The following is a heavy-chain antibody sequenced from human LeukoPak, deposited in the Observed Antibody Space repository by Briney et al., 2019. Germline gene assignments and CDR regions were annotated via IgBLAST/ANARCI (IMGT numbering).Heavy chain of an antibody. Sequence: KPSETLTLTCTVSGGSNSSFYWGWIRQPPRKGPEGIGYFYYSGSTNYNPSLKSRVTISVDTSKNQFSLKLSSVTAADTAVYYCARGGTMVRGVTEYYFDYWGQGTLVTVSS. CDR3: ARGGTMVRGVTEYYFDY. CDR1: GGSNSSFY. D-gene: IGHD3-10*01. J-gene: IGHJ4*02. V-gene: IGHV4-59*01. CDR2: FYYSGST.